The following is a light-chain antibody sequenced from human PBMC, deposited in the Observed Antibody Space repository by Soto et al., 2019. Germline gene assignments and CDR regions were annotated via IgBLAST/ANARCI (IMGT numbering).Light chain of an antibody. CDR3: QQSYSTPLT. CDR1: QGIRND. V-gene: IGKV1-39*01. CDR2: AAS. J-gene: IGKJ4*01. Sequence: DIQITQSPSSLSSSVLERFTITCRASQGIRNDLGWYQQKPGKAPKRLIYAASSLQSGVPSRFSGSGSGTDFTLTISSLQPEDFATYYCQQSYSTPLTFGGGTKVDTK.